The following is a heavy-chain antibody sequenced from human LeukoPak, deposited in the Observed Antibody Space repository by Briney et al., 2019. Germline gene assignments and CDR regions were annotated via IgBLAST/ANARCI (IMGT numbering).Heavy chain of an antibody. CDR2: ISYDGSNK. J-gene: IGHJ4*02. V-gene: IGHV3-30*18. CDR1: GFTFSSYG. D-gene: IGHD3-22*01. Sequence: PGGSLRLSCAASGFTFSSYGMHWVRQAPGKGLEWVAVISYDGSNKYYADSVKGRFTISRDNSKNTLYLQMNGLRAEDTAVYYCAKDDGYYYDSSGYLYYFDYWGQGTLVTVSS. CDR3: AKDDGYYYDSSGYLYYFDY.